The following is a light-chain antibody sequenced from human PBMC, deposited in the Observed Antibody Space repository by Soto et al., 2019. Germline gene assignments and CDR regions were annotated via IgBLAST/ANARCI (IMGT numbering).Light chain of an antibody. Sequence: ESVLTQSPATLSLSPGERATLSCRARQSVSSYLAWYQQKPGQAPRLLIYDASNRATGIPARFSGSGSGTDFTLTIGRLEPEDFAVYYCQQRSNWPTFGQGTKLEIK. CDR1: QSVSSY. CDR3: QQRSNWPT. J-gene: IGKJ2*01. V-gene: IGKV3-11*01. CDR2: DAS.